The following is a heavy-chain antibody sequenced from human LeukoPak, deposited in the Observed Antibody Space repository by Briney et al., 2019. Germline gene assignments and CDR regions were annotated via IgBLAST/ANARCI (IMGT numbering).Heavy chain of an antibody. D-gene: IGHD3-22*01. J-gene: IGHJ4*02. V-gene: IGHV1-69*02. Sequence: SVKVSCKASGGTLSSYTISWVRQAPGQGLEWMGRIIPILGIANYAQKFQGRVTITADKSTSTAYMELSSPRSEDTAVYYCARYQYYYDSSGYPVDYWGQGTLVTVSS. CDR2: IIPILGIA. CDR1: GGTLSSYT. CDR3: ARYQYYYDSSGYPVDY.